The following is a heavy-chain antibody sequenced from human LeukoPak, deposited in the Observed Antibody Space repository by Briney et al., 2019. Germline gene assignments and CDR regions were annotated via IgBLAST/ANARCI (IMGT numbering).Heavy chain of an antibody. J-gene: IGHJ4*02. CDR3: AKDPAFDYSNYYFDH. CDR1: GFTFSSYA. D-gene: IGHD4-11*01. CDR2: ISGSGGST. Sequence: GGSLRLSCAASGFTFSSYAMSWVRQAPGKGLEWVSAISGSGGSTYYADSVKGRFTISRDNSKNTLYLQMNSLRAEDTAVYYCAKDPAFDYSNYYFDHWGQGTLVTVSS. V-gene: IGHV3-23*01.